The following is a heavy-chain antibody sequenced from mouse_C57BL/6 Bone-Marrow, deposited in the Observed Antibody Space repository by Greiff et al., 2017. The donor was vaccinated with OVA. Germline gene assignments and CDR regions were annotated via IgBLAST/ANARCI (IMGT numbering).Heavy chain of an antibody. J-gene: IGHJ1*03. Sequence: QVQLQQPGTELVKPGASVKLSCKASGYTFTSYWMHWVKQRPGQGLEWIGNINPSNGGTNYNEKFKSKATLTVDKSSSTAYMQLSSLTSEDSAVYYCARSITTVVARYWYFDVWGTGTTVTVSS. V-gene: IGHV1-53*01. D-gene: IGHD1-1*01. CDR2: INPSNGGT. CDR3: ARSITTVVARYWYFDV. CDR1: GYTFTSYW.